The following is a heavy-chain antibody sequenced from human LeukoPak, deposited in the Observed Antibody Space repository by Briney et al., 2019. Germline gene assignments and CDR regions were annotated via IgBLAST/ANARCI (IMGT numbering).Heavy chain of an antibody. CDR1: GGSISSYY. Sequence: SETLSLTCTVSGGSISSYYWSWIRQPPGKGLEWIGYIYYSGSTNYNPSLKSRVTITVDTSKNQFSLKLSSVTAADTAVYYCARGVYCSGGSCYRVMSPLFDYWGQGTLVTVSS. CDR2: IYYSGST. V-gene: IGHV4-59*01. D-gene: IGHD2-15*01. J-gene: IGHJ4*02. CDR3: ARGVYCSGGSCYRVMSPLFDY.